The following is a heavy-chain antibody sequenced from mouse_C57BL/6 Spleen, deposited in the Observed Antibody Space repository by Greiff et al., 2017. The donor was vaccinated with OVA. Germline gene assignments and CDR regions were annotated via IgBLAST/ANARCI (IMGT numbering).Heavy chain of an antibody. CDR3: TMPGTWGDY. V-gene: IGHV14-4*01. CDR1: GFTIKDDY. D-gene: IGHD4-1*01. Sequence: VQLQQSGAELVRPGASVKLSCTASGFTIKDDYMHWVKQRPEQGLEWIGWIDPENGDTEYASKFQGKATITADTSSNTAYLQLSSLTSEDTAVYYGTMPGTWGDYWGQGTTLTVSS. CDR2: IDPENGDT. J-gene: IGHJ2*01.